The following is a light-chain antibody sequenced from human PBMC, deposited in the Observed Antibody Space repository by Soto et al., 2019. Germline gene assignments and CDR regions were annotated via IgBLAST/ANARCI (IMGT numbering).Light chain of an antibody. V-gene: IGKV1-5*03. J-gene: IGKJ2*01. Sequence: DIQMTQSPSTLSASVGDGVTITCRASQSIGSWLAWYQQKPGKATKLLIYKATNLQSGVPSRFSGSGSGTDCSLTISRLQPVDSATYFCQQYNDFQYTCGPGTKLEI. CDR3: QQYNDFQYT. CDR2: KAT. CDR1: QSIGSW.